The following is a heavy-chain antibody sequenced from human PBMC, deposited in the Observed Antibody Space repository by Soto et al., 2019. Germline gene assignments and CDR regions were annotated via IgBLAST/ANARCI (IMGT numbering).Heavy chain of an antibody. D-gene: IGHD2-15*01. CDR1: GFTFRSYA. CDR3: ARGDREDIAVVIGVRPGEYCVDV. J-gene: IGHJ6*02. V-gene: IGHV3-30-3*01. CDR2: ISHDGSNK. Sequence: GGSLRLSCAASGFTFRSYAMHWVRQAPGKGLECVAVISHDGSNKFYRDYVKGRFTISRDNSKNTLYLQINSLRYEDTAVYYCARGDREDIAVVIGVRPGEYCVDVRGQGTTVTVSS.